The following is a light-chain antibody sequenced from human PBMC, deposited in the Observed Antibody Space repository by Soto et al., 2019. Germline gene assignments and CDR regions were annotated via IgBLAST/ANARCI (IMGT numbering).Light chain of an antibody. CDR1: SSNIGAGYD. J-gene: IGLJ2*01. CDR2: RNT. CDR3: QSYDSGVRGVV. Sequence: QSVLSQPPSVSGAPGQTVTISCTGNSSNIGAGYDVHWYQQLPGTAPKLLIYRNTNRPSGVPDRFSGSKSDSSASLAITGLQAEDEALYYCQSYDSGVRGVVFGGGTKLTVL. V-gene: IGLV1-40*01.